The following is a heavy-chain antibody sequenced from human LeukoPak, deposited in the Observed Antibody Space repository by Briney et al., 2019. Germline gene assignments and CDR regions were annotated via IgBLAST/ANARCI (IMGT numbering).Heavy chain of an antibody. J-gene: IGHJ4*02. Sequence: GGSLRLSCAASGFTFNDYAMHWVRQAPGKGLEWVSLISGDGDTTFYADSVKGRFTMSRDTSKNSLYLRMNGLRTEDTALYYCAKAVGGTYYQFDYWGQGTLVAVSS. CDR3: AKAVGGTYYQFDY. D-gene: IGHD1-26*01. CDR2: ISGDGDTT. V-gene: IGHV3-43*02. CDR1: GFTFNDYA.